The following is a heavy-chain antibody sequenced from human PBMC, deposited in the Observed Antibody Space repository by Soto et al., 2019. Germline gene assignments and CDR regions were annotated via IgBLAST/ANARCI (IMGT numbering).Heavy chain of an antibody. J-gene: IGHJ6*03. V-gene: IGHV4-31*03. CDR2: IYYSGST. CDR1: GGSISSGGYY. CDR3: ARTRRDYGSGSLLYYYYYYMDV. Sequence: SETLSLTCTVSGGSISSGGYYWSLIRQHPGKGLEWIGYIYYSGSTYYNPSLKSRVTISVDTSKNQFSLKLSSVTAADTAVYYCARTRRDYGSGSLLYYYYYYMDVWGKGTTVTVSS. D-gene: IGHD3-10*01.